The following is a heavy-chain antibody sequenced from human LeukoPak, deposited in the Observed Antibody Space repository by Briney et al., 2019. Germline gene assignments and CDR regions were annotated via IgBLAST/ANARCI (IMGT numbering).Heavy chain of an antibody. CDR2: IYYSGST. D-gene: IGHD4-23*01. CDR1: GGSISSGGYY. J-gene: IGHJ2*01. V-gene: IGHV4-31*03. Sequence: SETLSLTCTVSGGSISSGGYYWSWIRRHPGKGLEWIGYIYYSGSTYYNPSLKSRVTISVDTSKNQFSLKLSSVTAADTAVYYCARGRVDYGGTYWYFDLWGRGTLVTVSS. CDR3: ARGRVDYGGTYWYFDL.